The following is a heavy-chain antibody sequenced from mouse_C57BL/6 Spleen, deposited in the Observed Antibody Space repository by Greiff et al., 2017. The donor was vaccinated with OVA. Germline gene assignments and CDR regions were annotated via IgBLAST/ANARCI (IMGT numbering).Heavy chain of an antibody. D-gene: IGHD1-1*01. CDR3: ARSRTDFDY. Sequence: QVHVKQPGAELVKPGASVKLSCKASGYTFTSYWMQWVKQRPGQGLEWIGEIDPSDSYTNYNQKFKGKATLTVDTSSSTAYMQLSSLTSEDSAVYYCARSRTDFDYWGQGTTLTVSS. J-gene: IGHJ2*01. V-gene: IGHV1-50*01. CDR1: GYTFTSYW. CDR2: IDPSDSYT.